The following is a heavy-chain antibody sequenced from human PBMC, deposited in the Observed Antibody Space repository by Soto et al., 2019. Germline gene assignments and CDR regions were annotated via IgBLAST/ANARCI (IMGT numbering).Heavy chain of an antibody. Sequence: QVQLVQSGAEVKKPGASVKVSCKASGYTFTSYGISWVRQAPGQGLEWMGWISAYNGNTNYAQKLQGRVTMTTDTITXXAYMELRSLRSDDTAVYYCARAYSSGWTHPTIVDYWGQGTLVTVSS. CDR1: GYTFTSYG. D-gene: IGHD6-19*01. J-gene: IGHJ4*02. CDR3: ARAYSSGWTHPTIVDY. V-gene: IGHV1-18*01. CDR2: ISAYNGNT.